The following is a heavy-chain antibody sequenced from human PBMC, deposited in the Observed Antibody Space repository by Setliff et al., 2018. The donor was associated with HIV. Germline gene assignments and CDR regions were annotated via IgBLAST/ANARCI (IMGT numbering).Heavy chain of an antibody. D-gene: IGHD2-21*02. CDR2: INHRGST. CDR1: GGSFSGYY. V-gene: IGHV4-34*01. Sequence: SETLSLTCAVYGGSFSGYYWNWIRQPPGKGLEWIGEINHRGSTNYNPSLKSRVTISVDTSKNQFSLKLNSVIAADTAVYYCARQGNIVVVTSFDYWGQGTLVTVSS. J-gene: IGHJ4*02. CDR3: ARQGNIVVVTSFDY.